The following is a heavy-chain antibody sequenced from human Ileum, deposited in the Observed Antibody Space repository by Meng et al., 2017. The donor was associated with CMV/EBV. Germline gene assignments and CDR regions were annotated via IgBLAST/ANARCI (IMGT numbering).Heavy chain of an antibody. D-gene: IGHD2-2*02. CDR2: IYYSGST. Sequence: YYWSWIRQRPGKGLEWIGYIYYSGSTYYNPSLKSRVTISVDTSKNQFSLKLSSVTAADTAVYYCARGRLRYCSSTSCYTAPAEYFQHWGQGTLVTVSS. J-gene: IGHJ1*01. V-gene: IGHV4-30-4*08. CDR1: YY. CDR3: ARGRLRYCSSTSCYTAPAEYFQH.